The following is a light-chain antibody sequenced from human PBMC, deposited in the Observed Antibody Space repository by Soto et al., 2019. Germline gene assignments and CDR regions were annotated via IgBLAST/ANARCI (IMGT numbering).Light chain of an antibody. CDR2: DNN. V-gene: IGLV1-51*01. CDR1: SSNIGNNF. CDR3: ATWDSSLIAGV. Sequence: QTVVTQPPSVSAAPGQKVTISCSGSSSNIGNNFVSWYQHLPGTAPKLLIYDNNKRPSEIPDRFSGTKSGTSATLGITGLQTGDEAHYYCATWDSSLIAGVFGGGTKVTVL. J-gene: IGLJ2*01.